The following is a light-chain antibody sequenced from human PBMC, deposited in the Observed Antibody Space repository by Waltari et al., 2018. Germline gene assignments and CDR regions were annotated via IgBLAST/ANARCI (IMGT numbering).Light chain of an antibody. CDR2: EVT. CDR3: SSYTGSCHVV. J-gene: IGLJ2*01. V-gene: IGLV2-8*01. CDR1: SSDIGTYNL. Sequence: QSALTQPPSASGSPGQSVTISCTGTSSDIGTYNLVSWYQQGPGKAPKLIIYEVTKRPSGVPHLFSGSKSGNTASLTLSLLQSDDEADYYCSSYTGSCHVVFSGVTKLTLL.